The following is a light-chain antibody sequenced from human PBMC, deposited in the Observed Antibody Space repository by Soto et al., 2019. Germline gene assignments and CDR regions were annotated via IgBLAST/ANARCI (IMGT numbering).Light chain of an antibody. Sequence: DIQMTQSPSTLSASVGDRVTITCRASQSISSWLAWYQQKPGKAPKLLIYKASSLESGVPSRFSGSGAGTEFTLTISSLQPDDVATYYCQEYNSSPWTFGQGTMVEIE. J-gene: IGKJ1*01. V-gene: IGKV1-5*03. CDR3: QEYNSSPWT. CDR2: KAS. CDR1: QSISSW.